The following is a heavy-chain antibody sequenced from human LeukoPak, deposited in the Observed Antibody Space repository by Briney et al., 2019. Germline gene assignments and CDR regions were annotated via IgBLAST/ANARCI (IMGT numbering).Heavy chain of an antibody. D-gene: IGHD2-2*02. Sequence: SETLSLTCTVSGGSISSGDYYWSWIRQPPGKGLEWIGYIYYSGSTYYNPSLKSRVTISVDTSKNQFSLKLSSVTAADTAVYYCARGTGYCSSTSCYTLDYWGQGTLVTVSS. CDR1: GGSISSGDYY. V-gene: IGHV4-30-4*08. CDR3: ARGTGYCSSTSCYTLDY. CDR2: IYYSGST. J-gene: IGHJ4*02.